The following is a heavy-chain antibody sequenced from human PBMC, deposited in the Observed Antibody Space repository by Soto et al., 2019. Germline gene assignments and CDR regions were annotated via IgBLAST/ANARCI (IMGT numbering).Heavy chain of an antibody. CDR1: GYAFSNNF. Sequence: ASVKVTCKASGYAFSNNFMHWVRQAPAQGLEWMGVINPTTGLTSNAQKFQGRITMTSDTSSSTAYMELSSLRSEDTAVYYCARALRNGYFYGMDIWGQGTTVTVSS. CDR2: INPTTGLT. V-gene: IGHV1-46*01. CDR3: ARALRNGYFYGMDI. J-gene: IGHJ6*02. D-gene: IGHD2-8*01.